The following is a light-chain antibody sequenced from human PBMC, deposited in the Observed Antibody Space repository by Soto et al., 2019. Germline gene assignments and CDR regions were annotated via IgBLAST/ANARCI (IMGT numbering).Light chain of an antibody. CDR3: SSYAGSYTSRVV. V-gene: IGLV2-11*01. CDR1: SSDVGGNNY. Sequence: QSALTQPRSVSGSPGQSVTISCTGTSSDVGGNNYVSWYQQHPGKAPKFMIYDVNKRPSGVPDRFSGSRSGNTASLTISGLQAEDEADYYCSSYAGSYTSRVVFGGGTQLTVL. J-gene: IGLJ2*01. CDR2: DVN.